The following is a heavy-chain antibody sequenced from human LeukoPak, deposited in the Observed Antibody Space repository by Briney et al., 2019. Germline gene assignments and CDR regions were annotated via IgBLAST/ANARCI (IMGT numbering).Heavy chain of an antibody. CDR3: AKDPPDYYCDSSGYSY. CDR2: IRGCGGRT. D-gene: IGHD3-22*01. CDR1: AFTFSSYA. V-gene: IGHV3-23*01. J-gene: IGHJ4*02. Sequence: RTGGSVSLSCAASAFTFSSYAMRWVRQAPGKGLEWVLVIRGCGGRTYYADSVKGRITISTDNSKNTLYLQMNSLRAEDTAVYYCAKDPPDYYCDSSGYSYWGQGTLVTVSS.